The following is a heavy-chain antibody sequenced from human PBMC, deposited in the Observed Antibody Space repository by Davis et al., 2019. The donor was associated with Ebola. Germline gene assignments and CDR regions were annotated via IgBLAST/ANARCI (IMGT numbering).Heavy chain of an antibody. Sequence: GESLKICCSASGSIFSTYVMSWVRQAAGKGLEWVSTYGTSADTYYADSVKGRFTISRDNSKNTLYLQLNGLRVEDTAIYYCARSPVLYGDSYCFDFWGQGTLVTVSS. V-gene: IGHV3-23*01. J-gene: IGHJ4*02. CDR3: ARSPVLYGDSYCFDF. CDR2: GTSADT. CDR1: GSIFSTYV. D-gene: IGHD4-17*01.